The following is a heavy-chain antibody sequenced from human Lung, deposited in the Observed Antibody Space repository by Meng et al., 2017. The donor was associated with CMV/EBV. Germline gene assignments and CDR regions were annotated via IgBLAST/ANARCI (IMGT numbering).Heavy chain of an antibody. D-gene: IGHD2-8*02. CDR3: AKGSGGVYYYYGMEV. CDR2: ISWISGSI. Sequence: GGSXRLXCAASGFTFDDYAMHWVRQAPGKGLEWVSGISWISGSIGYADSVKGRFTISRDNAKDSLYLQMNSLRAEDTALYYCAKGSGGVYYYYGMEVGGQGTXVTVSS. J-gene: IGHJ6*02. CDR1: GFTFDDYA. V-gene: IGHV3-9*01.